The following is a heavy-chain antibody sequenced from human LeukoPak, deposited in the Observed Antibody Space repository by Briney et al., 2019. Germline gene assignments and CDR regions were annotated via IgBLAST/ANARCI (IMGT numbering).Heavy chain of an antibody. D-gene: IGHD3-3*01. V-gene: IGHV4-34*01. J-gene: IGHJ6*02. Sequence: PSETLSLTCAVYGGSFSGYYWSWIRQPPGKGLEWIGEINHSGSTNYNPSLKSRVTISVDTSKNQFSLKLSSVTAADTAVYYCARSGYNRHYGMDVWGQGTTVTVPS. CDR2: INHSGST. CDR3: ARSGYNRHYGMDV. CDR1: GGSFSGYY.